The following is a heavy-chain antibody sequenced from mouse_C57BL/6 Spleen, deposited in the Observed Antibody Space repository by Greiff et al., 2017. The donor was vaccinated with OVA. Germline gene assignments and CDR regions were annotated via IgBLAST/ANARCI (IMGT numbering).Heavy chain of an antibody. Sequence: QVQLQQPGAELVMPGASVKLSCKASGYTFTSYWMHWVKQRPGQGLEWIGEIDPSDSYTNYNQKFKGKSTLTVDKSSSTAYMQLSSLTSEDSAVYYCARSGTGGYLDYWGQGTTLTVSS. CDR1: GYTFTSYW. D-gene: IGHD4-1*01. CDR2: IDPSDSYT. V-gene: IGHV1-69*01. CDR3: ARSGTGGYLDY. J-gene: IGHJ2*01.